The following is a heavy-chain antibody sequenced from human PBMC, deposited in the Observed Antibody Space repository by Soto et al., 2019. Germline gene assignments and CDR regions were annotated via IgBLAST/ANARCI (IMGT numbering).Heavy chain of an antibody. CDR3: AREGAPTANYVMAV. CDR2: VNPNSGGT. J-gene: IGHJ6*02. D-gene: IGHD2-21*02. Sequence: ASVKVSCKASGYTFTDYYIHWVRQAPGQGLEWMGWVNPNSGGTNYAQKFQGWVTMTRDTSISTVYMELSSLKSDDMAVYYCAREGAPTANYVMAVWGQGTTVTVSS. V-gene: IGHV1-2*04. CDR1: GYTFTDYY.